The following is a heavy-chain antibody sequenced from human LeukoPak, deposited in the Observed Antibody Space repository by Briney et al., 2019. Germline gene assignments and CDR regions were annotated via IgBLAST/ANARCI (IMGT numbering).Heavy chain of an antibody. V-gene: IGHV4-59*08. D-gene: IGHD3-22*01. CDR3: ARLPPLAYYYDSSGPRYYFDY. CDR1: GDSITNHY. Sequence: PSETLSLTCIVSGDSITNHYWSLIRRPPGKGLEWIGYIYYSGSINYNPSLKSRVTISVDTSRNQFSMKLKYVTAADTAVYYCARLPPLAYYYDSSGPRYYFDYWGQGTLVTVSS. CDR2: IYYSGSI. J-gene: IGHJ4*02.